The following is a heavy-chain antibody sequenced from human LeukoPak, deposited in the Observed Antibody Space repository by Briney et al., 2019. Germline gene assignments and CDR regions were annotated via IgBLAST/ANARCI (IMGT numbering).Heavy chain of an antibody. Sequence: GASVKVSCKASGGTFSRYAVSWVRQAPGQRFEWMGRITPLLDIVDYAQKSQGRVTITADKSTSTSHMELSSLRSDDTAVYYCTHGYRGGYYYGMDVWGQGTTVTVSS. CDR2: ITPLLDIV. CDR3: THGYRGGYYYGMDV. J-gene: IGHJ6*02. CDR1: GGTFSRYA. V-gene: IGHV1-69*04. D-gene: IGHD5-12*01.